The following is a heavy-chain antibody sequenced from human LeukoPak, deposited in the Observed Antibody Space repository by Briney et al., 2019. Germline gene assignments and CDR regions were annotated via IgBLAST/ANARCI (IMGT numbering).Heavy chain of an antibody. V-gene: IGHV3-53*01. D-gene: IGHD2-21*02. Sequence: GGSLRLSCAASGFTVNSNFMSWVRQAPGKGLEWVAIIYSGGTTFYADSVKGRFTISRDGSKNTLGLQMNNLRVEDTAVYYCTSWGDTTAEYFQRWGQGTLVTVSS. CDR3: TSWGDTTAEYFQR. CDR2: IYSGGTT. CDR1: GFTVNSNF. J-gene: IGHJ1*01.